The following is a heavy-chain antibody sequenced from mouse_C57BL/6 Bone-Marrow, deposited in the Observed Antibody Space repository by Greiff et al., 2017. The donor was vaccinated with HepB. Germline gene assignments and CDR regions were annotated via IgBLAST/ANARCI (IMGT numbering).Heavy chain of an antibody. D-gene: IGHD2-10*02. CDR1: GFTLSSFG. CDR2: ISSGSTTI. V-gene: IGHV5-17*02. J-gene: IGHJ4*01. Sequence: EVMLVESGGGLVQPGGSRKLSCAVSGFTLSSFGIHWVRRSPEKGLEWVAYISSGSTTIYYADIVKGRFTISKDNPRNTLFLQMTSLRSEDTAMYYCAKYGNYVGYAMDYWGQGTSATVSS. CDR3: AKYGNYVGYAMDY.